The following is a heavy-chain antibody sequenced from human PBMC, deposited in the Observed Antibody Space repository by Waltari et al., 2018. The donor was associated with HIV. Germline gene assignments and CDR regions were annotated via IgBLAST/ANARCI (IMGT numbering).Heavy chain of an antibody. CDR2: ISNSGSTI. Sequence: QVQLVESGGGLVKPGRSLRLSCAASGFPFSDYYRGWIRQAPGKGLEWVSYISNSGSTIYYADSVKGRFTISRDNVKNSLYLQINSLRAEDTAVYYCARWAYSSNLSIDYWGQGILVTVSS. V-gene: IGHV3-11*01. D-gene: IGHD6-13*01. CDR1: GFPFSDYY. J-gene: IGHJ4*02. CDR3: ARWAYSSNLSIDY.